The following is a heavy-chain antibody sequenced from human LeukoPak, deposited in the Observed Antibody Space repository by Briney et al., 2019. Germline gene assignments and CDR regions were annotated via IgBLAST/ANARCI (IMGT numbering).Heavy chain of an antibody. V-gene: IGHV3-21*01. CDR2: ISSSSNYI. D-gene: IGHD3-3*01. CDR3: ARVGRITIFGVVIPNDY. J-gene: IGHJ4*02. Sequence: GGSLRLSCAASGFTFSSYSMNWVRQAPGKGLEWVSSISSSSNYIYYADSVKGRFTISRDNAKNSLYLQMNSLRAEDTAVYYCARVGRITIFGVVIPNDYWGQGTLVTVSS. CDR1: GFTFSSYS.